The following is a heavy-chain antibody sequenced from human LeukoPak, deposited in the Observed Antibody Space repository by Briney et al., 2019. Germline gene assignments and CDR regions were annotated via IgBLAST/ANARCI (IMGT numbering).Heavy chain of an antibody. D-gene: IGHD6-6*01. CDR2: IIPTFYTA. CDR1: RATFSTYA. Sequence: GASVKVSCKASRATFSTYAISWVRQAPGQGLEWMGGIIPTFYTANYAQKLQGRVTITTDESTNTAYMELSSLRSEDTAVYYCARDLEYSSSPGGYYYYYYMDVWGKGTTVTVSS. CDR3: ARDLEYSSSPGGYYYYYYMDV. V-gene: IGHV1-69*05. J-gene: IGHJ6*03.